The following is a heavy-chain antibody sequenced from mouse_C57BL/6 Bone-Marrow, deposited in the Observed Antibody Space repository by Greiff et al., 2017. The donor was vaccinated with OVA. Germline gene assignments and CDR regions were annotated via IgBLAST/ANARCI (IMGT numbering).Heavy chain of an antibody. V-gene: IGHV1-55*01. D-gene: IGHD1-1*01. Sequence: VQLQQPGAELVKPGASVKMSCKASGYTFTSYWITWVKQRPGQGLEWIGDIYPGSGSTNYNEKFTSKATLTVDTSSSTAYMQLSSLTSEDSAVYYCASYYYGSSPFAYWGQGTLVTVSA. CDR1: GYTFTSYW. CDR3: ASYYYGSSPFAY. J-gene: IGHJ3*01. CDR2: IYPGSGST.